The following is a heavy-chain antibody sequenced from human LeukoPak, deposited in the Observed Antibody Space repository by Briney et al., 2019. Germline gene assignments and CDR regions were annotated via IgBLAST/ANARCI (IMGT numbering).Heavy chain of an antibody. CDR3: ARGSIWYFDY. Sequence: GGSLRLSCAASGFTFSSNYMSWVRQAPGKGLEWVSVIYSGGNTYYADSVKGRFTISRDNSKNTLYLQMNSLRAEDSALYYCARGSIWYFDYWGQGTLVTVSS. V-gene: IGHV3-53*01. CDR1: GFTFSSNY. J-gene: IGHJ4*02. D-gene: IGHD6-13*01. CDR2: IYSGGNT.